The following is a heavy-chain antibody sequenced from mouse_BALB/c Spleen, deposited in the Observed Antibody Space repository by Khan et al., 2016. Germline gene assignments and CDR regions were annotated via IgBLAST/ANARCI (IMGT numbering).Heavy chain of an antibody. Sequence: EVQLQESGPDLVKPGASVKISCKASGYSFSGYYLDWVKQSHEKSLEWIGRVNPNNGGSKYNQKFKGKAILTVDRSSTTAYMELRSLTSEDSAVYYGLRDAMDYWGQGTSVTVSS. CDR3: LRDAMDY. CDR2: VNPNNGGS. J-gene: IGHJ4*01. CDR1: GYSFSGYY. D-gene: IGHD3-1*01. V-gene: IGHV1-18*01.